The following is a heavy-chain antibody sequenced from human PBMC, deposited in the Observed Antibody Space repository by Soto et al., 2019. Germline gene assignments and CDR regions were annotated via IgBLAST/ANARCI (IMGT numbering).Heavy chain of an antibody. J-gene: IGHJ4*02. CDR3: GRQIYDSSGYYYAY. V-gene: IGHV4-39*01. Sequence: QLQLQESGPGLVKPSETLSLTCTVSGGYSSSRYYYWGWIRQPPGQGLEWLGTIYFLGNTYYNPSLKSRVTISVDKSKSQLFLKLSSVTAPDTAVYYCGRQIYDSSGYYYAYWGQGTLVTVSS. CDR1: GGYSSSRYYY. D-gene: IGHD3-22*01. CDR2: IYFLGNT.